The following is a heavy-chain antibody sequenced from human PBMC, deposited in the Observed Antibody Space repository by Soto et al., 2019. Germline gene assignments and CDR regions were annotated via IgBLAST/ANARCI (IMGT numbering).Heavy chain of an antibody. CDR3: ARLIGGTMVRGVIIGYHFDY. CDR2: IYYSGST. J-gene: IGHJ4*02. D-gene: IGHD3-10*01. CDR1: GGSISSYY. Sequence: SETLSLTCTVSGGSISSYYWSWIRQPPGKGLEWIGYIYYSGSTNYNPSLKSRVTISVDTSKNQFSPKLSSVTAADTAVYYCARLIGGTMVRGVIIGYHFDYWGQGTLVTVPQ. V-gene: IGHV4-59*08.